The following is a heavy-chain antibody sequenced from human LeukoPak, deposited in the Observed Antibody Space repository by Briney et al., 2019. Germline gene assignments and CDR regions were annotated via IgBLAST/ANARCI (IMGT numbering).Heavy chain of an antibody. CDR2: IYPGDSDT. D-gene: IGHD2-15*01. Sequence: GESLKISCKGSGYSFTSYWIGWVPQMPGKGLEWMGIIYPGDSDTTYSPSFQGQVTISADKSISTAYLQWSSLKASDTAMYYCARQGYCSGGSCYSIDYWGQGTLVTVSS. J-gene: IGHJ4*02. CDR3: ARQGYCSGGSCYSIDY. V-gene: IGHV5-51*01. CDR1: GYSFTSYW.